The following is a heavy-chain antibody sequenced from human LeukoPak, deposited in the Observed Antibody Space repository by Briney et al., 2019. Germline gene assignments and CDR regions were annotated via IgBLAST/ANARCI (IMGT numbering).Heavy chain of an antibody. V-gene: IGHV3-21*01. CDR3: ARASSKQLAGYLPDGFDI. Sequence: GGSLRLSCAASGFTFSSYSMNWVRQAPGKGLEWVSSISSSGTYVYHADSVKGRFTISRDNAKSSLSLQMNSLRADDAAVYYCARASSKQLAGYLPDGFDIWGQGTMVTVSS. D-gene: IGHD3-9*01. J-gene: IGHJ3*02. CDR2: ISSSGTYV. CDR1: GFTFSSYS.